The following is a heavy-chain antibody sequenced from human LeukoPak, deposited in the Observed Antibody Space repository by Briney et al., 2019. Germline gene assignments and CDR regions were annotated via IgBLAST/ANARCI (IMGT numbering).Heavy chain of an antibody. CDR2: ITWNSGGI. J-gene: IGHJ4*02. CDR3: GKDNGYYYDSSGFKL. CDR1: GFTFGNYA. V-gene: IGHV3-9*01. D-gene: IGHD3-22*01. Sequence: PGRSLRLSCAASGFTFGNYAMHWVRQAPGKGLEWVSGITWNSGGIDYADSVKGRFTISRDNAKNSLYLQMDSLRAEDTALYYCGKDNGYYYDSSGFKLWGQGTLVTASS.